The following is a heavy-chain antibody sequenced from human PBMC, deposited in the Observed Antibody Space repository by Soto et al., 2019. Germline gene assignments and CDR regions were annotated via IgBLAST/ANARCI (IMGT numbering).Heavy chain of an antibody. CDR2: FIPIFGTA. CDR3: ARAPGDYYYDSSGYYGRYGMDV. J-gene: IGHJ6*02. CDR1: GGTLSSYA. V-gene: IGHV1-69*13. Sequence: SVKVSCKASGGTLSSYAIRLVRQAPGQGLEWMGGFIPIFGTANYAQKFQGRVTITADESTSTAYMELSSLRSEDTAVYYCARAPGDYYYDSSGYYGRYGMDVWGQGTTVTVSS. D-gene: IGHD3-22*01.